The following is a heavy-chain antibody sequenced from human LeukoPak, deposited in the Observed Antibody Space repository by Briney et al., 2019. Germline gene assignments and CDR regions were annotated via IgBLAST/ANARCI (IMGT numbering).Heavy chain of an antibody. V-gene: IGHV3-9*01. CDR1: GFTFDDYA. Sequence: GGSLRLSCAASGFTFDDYAMHWVRQAPGEGLEWVSGISWNSGSIGYADSVKGRFTISRDNAKNSLYLRMNSLRAEDTALYYCAKGFLEWLFSPFDYWGQGTLVTVSS. J-gene: IGHJ4*02. CDR3: AKGFLEWLFSPFDY. D-gene: IGHD3-3*01. CDR2: ISWNSGSI.